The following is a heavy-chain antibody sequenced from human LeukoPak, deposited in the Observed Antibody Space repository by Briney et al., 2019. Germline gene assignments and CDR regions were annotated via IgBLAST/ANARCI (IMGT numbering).Heavy chain of an antibody. Sequence: ASVKVSCKASGYTFTSYGISWVRQAPGQGLEWMGWTSAYNGNTNYAQKLQGRVTMTTDTSTSTAYMELRSPRSDDTAVYYCARNDYGDYIDYWGQGTLVTVSS. D-gene: IGHD4-17*01. CDR1: GYTFTSYG. V-gene: IGHV1-18*01. CDR3: ARNDYGDYIDY. J-gene: IGHJ4*02. CDR2: TSAYNGNT.